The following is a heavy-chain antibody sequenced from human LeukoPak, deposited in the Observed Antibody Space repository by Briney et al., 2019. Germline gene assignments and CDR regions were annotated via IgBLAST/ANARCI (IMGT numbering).Heavy chain of an antibody. D-gene: IGHD2-21*02. CDR1: GYTFGSYG. CDR3: ASAGGDPAHFDFDS. Sequence: ASVKVSCKASGYTFGSYGISWVRQAPGQGLEWMGWISGNNGKTNYAQKLQGRVTMTADTSTTTAYMERRSLRSEDTAVYYCASAGGDPAHFDFDSGGQGTQVTVSS. J-gene: IGHJ4*02. CDR2: ISGNNGKT. V-gene: IGHV1-18*01.